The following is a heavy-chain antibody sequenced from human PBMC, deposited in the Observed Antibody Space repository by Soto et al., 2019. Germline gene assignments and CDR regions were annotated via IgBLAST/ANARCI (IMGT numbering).Heavy chain of an antibody. D-gene: IGHD3-10*01. CDR2: INPNSGGT. V-gene: IGHV1-2*04. J-gene: IGHJ4*02. CDR1: GYSFAGYY. CDR3: ARDRFYYGSGSYTKPLAY. Sequence: ASVKVSCKASGYSFAGYYMHWMRQAPGQGLEWMGWINPNSGGTNYAQKFQGWVTMTRDTSISTAYMELSRLRSDDTAVYYCARDRFYYGSGSYTKPLAYWGQGTLVTVSS.